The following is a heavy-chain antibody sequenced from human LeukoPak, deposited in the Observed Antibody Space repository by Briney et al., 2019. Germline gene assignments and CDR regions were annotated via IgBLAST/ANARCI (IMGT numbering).Heavy chain of an antibody. D-gene: IGHD2-21*02. J-gene: IGHJ4*02. CDR2: ISSSSTI. Sequence: PGGSLRLSCAASGFTFSSYSMNWVRQAPGKGLEWVSYISSSSTIYYADSVKGRFTISRDNAKNSLYLQMNSLRDEDTAVYYCARVSVVTAIPFDYWGQGTLVTVSS. CDR1: GFTFSSYS. V-gene: IGHV3-48*02. CDR3: ARVSVVTAIPFDY.